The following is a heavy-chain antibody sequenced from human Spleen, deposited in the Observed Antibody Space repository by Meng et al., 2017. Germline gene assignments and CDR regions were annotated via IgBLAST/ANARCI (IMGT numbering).Heavy chain of an antibody. J-gene: IGHJ4*02. Sequence: EVQLVESGGRLVQPGGSLRLSCAASGFTFSRYWMHWVRQVPGQGLVWVSRINPDGSSTSYADSVKGRFTIFRDNAKNTLYLHMTSLRAEDTAVYYCSKDYTGSDDYWGQGTLVTVSS. CDR2: INPDGSST. D-gene: IGHD5-12*01. V-gene: IGHV3-74*01. CDR1: GFTFSRYW. CDR3: SKDYTGSDDY.